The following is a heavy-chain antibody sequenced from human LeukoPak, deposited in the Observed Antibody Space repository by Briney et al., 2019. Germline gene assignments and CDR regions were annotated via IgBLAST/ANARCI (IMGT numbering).Heavy chain of an antibody. CDR3: ARDYYDSSGYLGAFDI. J-gene: IGHJ3*02. Sequence: SETLSLTCAVSGGSISSGGYSWNWIRQPPGKGLEWIGYIYHSGSTYYNPSLKSRVTISVDRSKNQFSLKLSSVTAADTAVYYCARDYYDSSGYLGAFDIWGQGTMVTVSS. D-gene: IGHD3-22*01. V-gene: IGHV4-30-2*01. CDR2: IYHSGST. CDR1: GGSISSGGYS.